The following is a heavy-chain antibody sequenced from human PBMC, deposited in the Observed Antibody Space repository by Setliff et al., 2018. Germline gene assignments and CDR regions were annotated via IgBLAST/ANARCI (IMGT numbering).Heavy chain of an antibody. D-gene: IGHD2-21*02. V-gene: IGHV4-39*07. Sequence: KPSETLSLTCSVSAGSVSSSSYYWGWIRQPPGKGLEWIGSIHDSGTTYYNPSLKSRVTISIDTAKNHFSLTLSSVTAADTATYYCARLCRGVTFACDVFDVWGPGPLVTVS. J-gene: IGHJ3*01. CDR1: AGSVSSSSYY. CDR3: ARLCRGVTFACDVFDV. CDR2: IHDSGTT.